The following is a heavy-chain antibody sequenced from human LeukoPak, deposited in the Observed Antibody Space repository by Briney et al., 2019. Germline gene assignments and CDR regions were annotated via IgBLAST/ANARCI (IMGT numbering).Heavy chain of an antibody. CDR1: DYSISSGYC. Sequence: SETLSLTCTVSDYSISSGYCWGWIRQPPGKGLEWIGSIYHSGSTYFSPSLKSRVTISVDTSKNQFSLKLTSVTAADTAVYYCVRQGPEVVISFIAGGDYWGQGILVTVSS. CDR3: VRQGPEVVISFIAGGDY. J-gene: IGHJ4*02. D-gene: IGHD3-22*01. V-gene: IGHV4-38-2*02. CDR2: IYHSGST.